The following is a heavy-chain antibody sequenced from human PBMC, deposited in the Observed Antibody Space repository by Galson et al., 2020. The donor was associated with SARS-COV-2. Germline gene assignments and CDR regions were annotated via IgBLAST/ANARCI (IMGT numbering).Heavy chain of an antibody. V-gene: IGHV3-23*01. D-gene: IGHD2-15*01. CDR3: AKDMHCRGGSCYYYGMDV. Sequence: GESLKTSCAASGFPFSNYAMSWVRQAPGQGLEWVSAISGSGNSTNYAASVKGRFTISRDNSKNTLHLQMHSLKAEDTAVYYCAKDMHCRGGSCYYYGMDVWGQGTTVTVSS. J-gene: IGHJ6*02. CDR1: GFPFSNYA. CDR2: ISGSGNST.